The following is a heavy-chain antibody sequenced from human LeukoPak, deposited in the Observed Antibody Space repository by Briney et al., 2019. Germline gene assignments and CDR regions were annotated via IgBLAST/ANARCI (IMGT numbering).Heavy chain of an antibody. D-gene: IGHD5-12*01. Sequence: SETQSLTCAVYGGSFSGYYWSWIRQPPGKGLEWIGEINHSGSTNYNPSLKSRVTISVDTSKNQFSLKLSSVTAADTAVYYCARATILGDYFDYWGQGTLVTVSS. CDR3: ARATILGDYFDY. V-gene: IGHV4-34*01. J-gene: IGHJ4*02. CDR1: GGSFSGYY. CDR2: INHSGST.